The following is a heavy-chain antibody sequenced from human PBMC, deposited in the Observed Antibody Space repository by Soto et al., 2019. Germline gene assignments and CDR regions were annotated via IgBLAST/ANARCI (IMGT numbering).Heavy chain of an antibody. Sequence: GGSLRLSCAASGFTFSSHAMSWVRQAPGKGLEWVSAISGSGGSTYYADSVKGRFTISRDNSKNTPYLQMNSLRAEDTAVYYWAKVTVTAPGYYYGMDVWGQETTVTVSS. CDR1: GFTFSSHA. V-gene: IGHV3-23*01. CDR2: ISGSGGST. CDR3: AKVTVTAPGYYYGMDV. J-gene: IGHJ6*02. D-gene: IGHD4-17*01.